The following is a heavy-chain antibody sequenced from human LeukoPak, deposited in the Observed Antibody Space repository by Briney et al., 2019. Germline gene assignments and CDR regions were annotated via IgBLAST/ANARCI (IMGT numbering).Heavy chain of an antibody. CDR1: GFTFSDYY. CDR3: ARYGYSYAITGDAFDI. CDR2: ISSSGSTI. D-gene: IGHD5-18*01. Sequence: GRSLRLSCAASGFTFSDYYMSWIRQAPGKGLEWVSYISSSGSTIYYADSVKGRFTISRDNAKNSLYLQMNSLRAEDTAVYYCARYGYSYAITGDAFDIWGQGTMVTVSS. V-gene: IGHV3-11*01. J-gene: IGHJ3*02.